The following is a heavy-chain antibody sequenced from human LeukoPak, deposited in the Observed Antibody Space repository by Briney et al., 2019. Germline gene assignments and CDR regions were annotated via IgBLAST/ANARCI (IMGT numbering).Heavy chain of an antibody. CDR1: GGTFSSYA. D-gene: IGHD4-23*01. CDR2: IIPIFGTA. V-gene: IGHV1-69*06. Sequence: SVKVSCKASGGTFSSYAISWVRQAPGQGLEWMGRIIPIFGTANYAQKFQGRVTINADKSTSTAYMELSSLRSEDTAVYYCARAALLHGGNTNFDYWGQGTLVTVSS. CDR3: ARAALLHGGNTNFDY. J-gene: IGHJ4*02.